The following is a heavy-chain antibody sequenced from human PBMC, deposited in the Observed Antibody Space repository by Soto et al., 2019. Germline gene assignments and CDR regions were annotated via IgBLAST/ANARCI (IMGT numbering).Heavy chain of an antibody. CDR2: ISYDGSNK. V-gene: IGHV3-30*18. Sequence: VGSLRLSCAASGFTFSSYGMHWVRQAPGKGLEWVAVISYDGSNKYYADSVKGRFTISKDNSKNTLYLQMNSLRAEDTAVYYCAKDHITIFGVVNEFDYWGQGTLVTVSS. D-gene: IGHD3-3*01. J-gene: IGHJ4*02. CDR1: GFTFSSYG. CDR3: AKDHITIFGVVNEFDY.